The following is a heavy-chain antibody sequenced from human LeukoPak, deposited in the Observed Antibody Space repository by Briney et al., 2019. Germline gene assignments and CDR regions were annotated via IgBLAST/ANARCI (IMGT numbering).Heavy chain of an antibody. CDR1: GFTVRSNY. D-gene: IGHD6-6*01. J-gene: IGHJ5*02. CDR2: IYSGGST. V-gene: IGHV3-53*01. CDR3: ARGPPYSTSPGLIGRWFDP. Sequence: GSLKLSWSAFGFTVRSNYISWVRQAPGKGLEGGLGIYSGGSTYYANSVKGRFTISRDNSKNTLYLQMDTLRAEDTAVYYCARGPPYSTSPGLIGRWFDPWGQGTLVTVSS.